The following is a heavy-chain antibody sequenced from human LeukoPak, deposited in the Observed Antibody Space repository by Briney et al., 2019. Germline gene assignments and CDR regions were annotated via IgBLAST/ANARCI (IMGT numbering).Heavy chain of an antibody. CDR1: GFTFSRYS. CDR3: ARDTLNGPFVISLDY. J-gene: IGHJ4*02. V-gene: IGHV3-48*04. D-gene: IGHD3-9*01. CDR2: ISSDGHVE. Sequence: GGSLRLSCAASGFTFSRYSVNWVRQAPGKGLEWVSHISSDGHVERYVDSVRDRFSMSRDNAKDLLFLQMNDLRAEDTAVYYCARDTLNGPFVISLDYWGQGALVTVSS.